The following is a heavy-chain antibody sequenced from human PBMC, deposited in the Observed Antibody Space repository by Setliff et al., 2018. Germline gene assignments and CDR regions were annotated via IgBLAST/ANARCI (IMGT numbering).Heavy chain of an antibody. J-gene: IGHJ4*02. CDR1: GVTVSDAW. CDR3: TTPETQGDY. CDR2: IKSKTDGGPT. V-gene: IGHV3-15*01. Sequence: GGSLRLSCAASGVTVSDAWMGWVRQTPGEGLDWVGRIKSKTDGGPTDYAAPVKGRFTISRDDSTNTLYLQMNSLKTEDTAVYYCTTPETQGDYWGQGTLVTVSS.